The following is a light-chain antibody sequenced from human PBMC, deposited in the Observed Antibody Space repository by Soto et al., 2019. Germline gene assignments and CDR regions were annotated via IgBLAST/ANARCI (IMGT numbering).Light chain of an antibody. CDR1: SSDVGGYNY. Sequence: QSALTQPASVSGSPGQSITISCTGTSSDVGGYNYVSWYQQHPGKAPKLMIYEVTKRPSGVPDRFSGSKSGNTASLTISGLQAEDEADYYCCSYVGTYTWVFGGGTKLTVL. J-gene: IGLJ3*02. CDR3: CSYVGTYTWV. CDR2: EVT. V-gene: IGLV2-11*01.